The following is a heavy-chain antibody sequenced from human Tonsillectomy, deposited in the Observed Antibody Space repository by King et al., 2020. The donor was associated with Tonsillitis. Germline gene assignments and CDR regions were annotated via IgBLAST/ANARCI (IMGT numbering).Heavy chain of an antibody. J-gene: IGHJ6*02. CDR2: ISYDGGIK. CDR3: AGAVPRGGLDV. V-gene: IGHV3-30*09. CDR1: GFNFNDYF. Sequence: VQLVESGGGVVQPGRSLRLSCAASGFNFNDYFLHWVRQAPGKGLDWVAVISYDGGIKYYADSVKGRFAISRDNSKNTMYMQMNSLRIEDTAVYYCAGAVPRGGLDVWGQGTTVTVSS.